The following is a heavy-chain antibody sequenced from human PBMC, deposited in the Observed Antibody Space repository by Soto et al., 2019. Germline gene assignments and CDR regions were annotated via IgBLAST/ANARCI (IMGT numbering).Heavy chain of an antibody. V-gene: IGHV4-59*01. D-gene: IGHD1-26*01. Sequence: PSETLSLTCTVSGGSINNYYWIWIRQPPGKGLEWIGYIYYSGSTNYNPSHKSRVTISVDTSKNQFSLKLSSVTAADTAVYYCARRYGGNFDYWGQGTLVTVSS. J-gene: IGHJ4*02. CDR1: GGSINNYY. CDR2: IYYSGST. CDR3: ARRYGGNFDY.